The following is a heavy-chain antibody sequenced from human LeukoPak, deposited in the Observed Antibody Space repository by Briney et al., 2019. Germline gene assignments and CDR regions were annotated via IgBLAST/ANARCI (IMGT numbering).Heavy chain of an antibody. V-gene: IGHV1-69*05. D-gene: IGHD7-27*01. J-gene: IGHJ6*03. CDR1: GGTLSSYV. CDR3: ARVTGPNSYYYYYMDV. Sequence: SSVKVSCKASGGTLSSYVINWVGQAPGQGLEWMGGIIPVVGKPTYAQKFQGRVTITTDESTSTAYMELSRLRSEDTAVYYCARVTGPNSYYYYYMDVWGKGTTVTVSS. CDR2: IIPVVGKP.